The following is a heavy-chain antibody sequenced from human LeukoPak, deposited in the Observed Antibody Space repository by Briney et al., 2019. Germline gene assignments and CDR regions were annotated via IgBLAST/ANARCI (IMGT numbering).Heavy chain of an antibody. D-gene: IGHD5-12*01. CDR3: ARDLRLRLPDAFDI. J-gene: IGHJ3*02. V-gene: IGHV3-7*01. CDR2: INQDGSEK. CDR1: GFPFSSHW. Sequence: GGSLRLSCAASGFPFSSHWLSWFRQSPGKGLEWVAHINQDGSEKYYVDSVKGRFTISRDNARNSQYLQMNSLRAEDTAVYYCARDLRLRLPDAFDIWGQGTMVTVSS.